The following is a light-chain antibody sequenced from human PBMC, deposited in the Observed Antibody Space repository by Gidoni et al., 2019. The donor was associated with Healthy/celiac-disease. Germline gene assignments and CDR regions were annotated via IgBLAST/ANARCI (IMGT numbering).Light chain of an antibody. CDR3: QSYDSSLSGVV. Sequence: QSVLTPPPSVSGAPVQRVTISCTGSSSNIGAGYFVPCYQQLQGTAPKLLIYGNSNRPSGVPDRFSGSKSGTSASLAITGLQAEDEADYYCQSYDSSLSGVVFGGGTKLTVL. CDR1: SSNIGAGYF. V-gene: IGLV1-40*01. CDR2: GNS. J-gene: IGLJ2*01.